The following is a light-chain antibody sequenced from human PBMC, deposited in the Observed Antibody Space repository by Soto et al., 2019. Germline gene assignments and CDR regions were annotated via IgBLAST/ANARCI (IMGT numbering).Light chain of an antibody. V-gene: IGKV3-20*01. CDR1: QSVGSSY. Sequence: EVVLTKSPGTLSLSPGERATLSCRASQSVGSSYLAWYQQKPGQAPRLLIYGASTRATDMPGRFSGRGAGAEFTLTISSLQSEDFAVYYCQQYRSWPRTFGQGTKVDIK. CDR3: QQYRSWPRT. CDR2: GAS. J-gene: IGKJ1*01.